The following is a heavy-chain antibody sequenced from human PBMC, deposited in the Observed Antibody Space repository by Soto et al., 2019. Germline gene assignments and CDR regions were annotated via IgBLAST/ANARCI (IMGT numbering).Heavy chain of an antibody. CDR3: ARLGATAVTTDFDY. V-gene: IGHV3-23*01. CDR1: GFTFSSYA. Sequence: GGSLRLSCAASGFTFSSYAMSWVRQAPGKGLDWVSTISGSGGSTHYADSVKGRFTISRDSSKNSLYLQMSTLRAEDTAVYYCARLGATAVTTDFDYWGQGTLVTVSS. D-gene: IGHD4-17*01. CDR2: ISGSGGST. J-gene: IGHJ4*02.